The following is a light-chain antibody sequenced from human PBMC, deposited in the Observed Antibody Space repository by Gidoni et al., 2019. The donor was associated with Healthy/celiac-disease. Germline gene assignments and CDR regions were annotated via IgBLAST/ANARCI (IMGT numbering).Light chain of an antibody. V-gene: IGKV1D-13*01. CDR1: QGISSA. CDR3: QQFNNYQIT. Sequence: AIQLTQSPSSLSASVGDRVTITCRASQGISSALAWYQQKPGKAPKLLIYDASSLESGVPSRFSGSGSGTDFTLTISSVQPEDFATYYCQQFNNYQITFGQGTRLEIK. CDR2: DAS. J-gene: IGKJ5*01.